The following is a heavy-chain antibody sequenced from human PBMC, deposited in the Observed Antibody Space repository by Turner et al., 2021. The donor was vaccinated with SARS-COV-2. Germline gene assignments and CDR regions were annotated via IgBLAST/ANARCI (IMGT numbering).Heavy chain of an antibody. V-gene: IGHV3-23*01. CDR2: ISNGGDFT. CDR3: AKGTTMVRRLTSYCDY. CDR1: GFTFSDYA. J-gene: IGHJ4*02. Sequence: EVQLLESGGGLVQPGGSLRLSCAASGFTFSDYAMTWVRQAPGKGLEWVSIISNGGDFTYYADSAKGRFTISRDNSKNTLYLQMNSLRAEDTAVYFCAKGTTMVRRLTSYCDYWGRGILGTVS. D-gene: IGHD3-10*01.